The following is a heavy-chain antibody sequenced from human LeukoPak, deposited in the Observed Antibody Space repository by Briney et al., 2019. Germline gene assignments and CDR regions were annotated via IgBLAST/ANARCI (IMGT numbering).Heavy chain of an antibody. D-gene: IGHD2-2*01. CDR2: VYYSGNA. V-gene: IGHV4-39*01. CDR3: ARYCSSSSCYVGAFDI. J-gene: IGHJ3*02. Sequence: PSETLSLTCTVSGGSMSSSNYYWGWIRQPPGRGLEWFWNVYYSGNAYYNPSLKSRVTISVDKSMHRFSLRLNSVTATDTAVYYCARYCSSSSCYVGAFDIWGQGTMVTVSS. CDR1: GGSMSSSNYY.